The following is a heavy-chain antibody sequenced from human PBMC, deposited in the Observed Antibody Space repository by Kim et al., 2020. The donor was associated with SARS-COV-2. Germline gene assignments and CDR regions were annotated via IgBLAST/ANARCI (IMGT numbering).Heavy chain of an antibody. J-gene: IGHJ4*02. CDR1: GYSFTSYW. D-gene: IGHD3-10*01. CDR2: IDPSDSYT. Sequence: GESLKISCKGSGYSFTSYWISWVRQMPGKGLEWMGRIDPSDSYTNYSPSFQGHVTISADKSISTAYLQWSSLKASDTAMYYCARQSFGRFGELLWLDYWGQGTLVTVSS. V-gene: IGHV5-10-1*01. CDR3: ARQSFGRFGELLWLDY.